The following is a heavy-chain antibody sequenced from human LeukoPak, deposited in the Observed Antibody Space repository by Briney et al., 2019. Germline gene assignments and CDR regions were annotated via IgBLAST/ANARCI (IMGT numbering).Heavy chain of an antibody. CDR2: IIPIFGTA. CDR1: GYTFTGYY. D-gene: IGHD5-18*01. J-gene: IGHJ6*03. Sequence: ASVKVSCKASGYTFTGYYMHWVRQAPGQGLEWMGGIIPIFGTANYAQKFQGRVTITADESTSTAYMELSSLRFEDTAVYYCARGQPFRQLWQDNDYYYYYMDVWGKGTTVTISS. V-gene: IGHV1-69*13. CDR3: ARGQPFRQLWQDNDYYYYYMDV.